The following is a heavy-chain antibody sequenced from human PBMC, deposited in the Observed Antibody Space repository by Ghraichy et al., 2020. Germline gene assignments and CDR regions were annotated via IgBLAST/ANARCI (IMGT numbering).Heavy chain of an antibody. CDR3: AKHSSSLGDWFDP. CDR1: GFTFSSYG. Sequence: GGSLRLSCAASGFTFSSYGMHWVRQAPGKGLECVAVISYDGSNKYHADSVKGRFTISRDNSKNTLYLQMNSLRAEDTAVYYCAKHSSSLGDWFDPWGQGTLVTVSS. D-gene: IGHD6-13*01. V-gene: IGHV3-30*18. CDR2: ISYDGSNK. J-gene: IGHJ5*02.